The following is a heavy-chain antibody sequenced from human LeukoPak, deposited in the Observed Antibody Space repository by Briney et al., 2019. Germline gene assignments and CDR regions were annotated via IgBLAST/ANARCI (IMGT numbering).Heavy chain of an antibody. J-gene: IGHJ4*02. V-gene: IGHV3-48*04. CDR3: ARGLRIPGIAVARYYFDY. CDR1: GFTFSSYS. Sequence: GGSLRLSCAASGFTFSSYSMNWVRQAPGKGLEWVSYISSSSSTIYYADSVKGRFTISRDNAKNSLYLQMNSLRAEDTAVYYCARGLRIPGIAVARYYFDYWGQGTLVTVSS. CDR2: ISSSSSTI. D-gene: IGHD6-19*01.